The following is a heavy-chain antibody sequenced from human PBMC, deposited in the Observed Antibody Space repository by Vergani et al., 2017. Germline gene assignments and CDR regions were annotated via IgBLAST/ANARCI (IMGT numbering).Heavy chain of an antibody. J-gene: IGHJ4*02. CDR2: IYPGDSDT. CDR3: ARLEDSSGWLWVDY. CDR1: GYIFTSYW. V-gene: IGHV5-51*03. D-gene: IGHD6-19*01. Sequence: EELLVPSGAEVKKPGESLKISCMGSGYIFTSYWIGWVRQMPGKGLAWMGLIYPGDSDTRYSPSFQVQVTISADKSISTAYLQWSSLKASDTALYYCARLEDSSGWLWVDYWGQGTLVTVSS.